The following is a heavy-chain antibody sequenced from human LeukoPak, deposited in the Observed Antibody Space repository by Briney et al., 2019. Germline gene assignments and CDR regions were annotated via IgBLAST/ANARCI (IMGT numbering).Heavy chain of an antibody. V-gene: IGHV4-4*07. J-gene: IGHJ6*03. CDR2: IYTSGST. CDR1: GGSISSYY. D-gene: IGHD4-11*01. Sequence: SETLTLTCTVSGGSISSYYWSWIRQPAGKGLEWIARIYTSGSTNYNPSLKSRVTMSVDTSKNQFSLKLSCVTAADTAVYYCARVVTTGTRVGYYYFDIDGWGKGITVTV. CDR3: ARVVTTGTRVGYYYFDIDG.